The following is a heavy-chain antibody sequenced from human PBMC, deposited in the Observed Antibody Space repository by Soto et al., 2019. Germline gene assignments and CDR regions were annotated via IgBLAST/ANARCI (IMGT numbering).Heavy chain of an antibody. CDR3: RFSYGPNWYFDL. CDR1: GFTFSSYA. D-gene: IGHD5-18*01. CDR2: ISGSGGST. J-gene: IGHJ2*01. V-gene: IGHV3-23*01. Sequence: GGSLRLSCAASGFTFSSYAMSWVRQAPGKGLEWVSAISGSGGSTYYADSVKGRFTISRDNSKNTLYLQMNSLRAEDTAVYYCRFSYGPNWYFDLWGRGTLVTVSS.